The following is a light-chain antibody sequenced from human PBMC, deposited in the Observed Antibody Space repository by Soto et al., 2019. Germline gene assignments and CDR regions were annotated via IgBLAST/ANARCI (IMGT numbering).Light chain of an antibody. CDR3: QQRDSWPIT. Sequence: EIVMTRSPATLSLSPGGRATLSFMAIQTVSSSLAWYQQKPGQAPRLLIFGASNRATGIPARFSGSGSGTDFTLTINSLEPDDFAVYYCQQRDSWPITFGQGTRLEI. J-gene: IGKJ5*01. CDR1: QTVSSS. CDR2: GAS. V-gene: IGKV3-11*01.